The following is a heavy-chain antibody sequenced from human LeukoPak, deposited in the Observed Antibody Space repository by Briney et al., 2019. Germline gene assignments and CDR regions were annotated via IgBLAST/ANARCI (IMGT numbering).Heavy chain of an antibody. J-gene: IGHJ4*02. CDR3: VRDRDYYAIDY. CDR2: IAKDGGGN. Sequence: GGSLRLSCEASGFTFTSYWMGWVRQAPGKGLEWVANIAKDGGGNNYLASVKGRFTISRDNAKNSLYLQMHSLTVEDTAVYYCVRDRDYYAIDYWGQGTLVTVSS. V-gene: IGHV3-7*01. CDR1: GFTFTSYW. D-gene: IGHD3-22*01.